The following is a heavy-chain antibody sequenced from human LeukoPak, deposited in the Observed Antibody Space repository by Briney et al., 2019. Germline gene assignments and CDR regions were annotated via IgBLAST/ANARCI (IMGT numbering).Heavy chain of an antibody. V-gene: IGHV1-69*13. J-gene: IGHJ5*02. CDR3: AIIVAEGTSWFDP. Sequence: VASVKVSCKASGGTFSSYAISWVRQAPGQGLEWMGGIIPIFGTANYAQKFQGRVTITADESTSTAYMELSSLRSEDTAVYYCAIIVAEGTSWFDPWGQGTLVTVSS. CDR1: GGTFSSYA. D-gene: IGHD1-7*01. CDR2: IIPIFGTA.